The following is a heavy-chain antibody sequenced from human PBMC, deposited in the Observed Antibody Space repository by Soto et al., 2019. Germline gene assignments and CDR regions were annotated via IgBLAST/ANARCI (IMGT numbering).Heavy chain of an antibody. CDR1: GFNFSDYY. D-gene: IGHD3-9*01. CDR2: ISSSSTYT. J-gene: IGHJ5*02. CDR3: ARDHYDILTGSGWFDP. V-gene: IGHV3-11*06. Sequence: GGSLRLSCAASGFNFSDYYMSWLRQAPGKGPEWLSYISSSSTYTNYADSVQGRFTISRDNAKNSLYLQMNDLRAGDTAVYYCARDHYDILTGSGWFDPWGQGTLVTVSS.